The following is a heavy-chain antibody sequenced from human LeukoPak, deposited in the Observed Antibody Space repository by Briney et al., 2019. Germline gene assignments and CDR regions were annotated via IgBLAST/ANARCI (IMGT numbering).Heavy chain of an antibody. CDR2: IKQDGSGK. CDR1: GFTFSSYW. V-gene: IGHV3-7*01. CDR3: ASIGYSSSWYGDPDY. J-gene: IGHJ4*02. D-gene: IGHD6-13*01. Sequence: GGSLRLSCAASGFTFSSYWVSWVRQAPGKGLEWVANIKQDGSGKYYVDSVKGRFTISRDNAKNSLYLQMNSLRAEDTAVYYCASIGYSSSWYGDPDYWGQGTLVTVSS.